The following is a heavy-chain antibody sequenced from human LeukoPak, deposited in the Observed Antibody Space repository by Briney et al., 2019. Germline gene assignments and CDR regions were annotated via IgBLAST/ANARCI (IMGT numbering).Heavy chain of an antibody. CDR2: ISAYNGNT. J-gene: IGHJ4*02. CDR1: GYTFTSYG. V-gene: IGHV1-18*01. D-gene: IGHD2-15*01. CDR3: ATGLERYCSGGSCYFLEY. Sequence: ASVKVSCKASGYTFTSYGISWVRQAPGQGLEWMGWISAYNGNTNYAQKLQGRVTMTTDTSTSTAYMELRSLRSEDTAVYYCATGLERYCSGGSCYFLEYWGQGTLVTVSS.